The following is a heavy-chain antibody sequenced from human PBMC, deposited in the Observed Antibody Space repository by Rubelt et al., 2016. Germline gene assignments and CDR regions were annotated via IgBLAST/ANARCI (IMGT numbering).Heavy chain of an antibody. V-gene: IGHV1-24*01. CDR3: ARVYCSSTSCYEVDY. J-gene: IGHJ4*02. D-gene: IGHD2-2*01. CDR1: S. CDR2: FDPEDGET. Sequence: SMHWVRQAPGKGLEWMGGFDPEDGETIYAQKFQGRVTMTEDTSTDTAYMELRSLRSDDTAVYYCARVYCSSTSCYEVDYWGQGTLVTVSS.